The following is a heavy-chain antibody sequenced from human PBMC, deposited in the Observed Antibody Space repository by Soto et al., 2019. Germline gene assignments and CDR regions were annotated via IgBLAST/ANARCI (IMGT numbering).Heavy chain of an antibody. CDR1: GYTFTSYY. CDR3: ATTNWNDGSRFDY. CDR2: INPSGGST. D-gene: IGHD1-1*01. J-gene: IGHJ4*02. V-gene: IGHV1-46*01. Sequence: ASVKISCKGSGYTFTSYYMHWVRQTPGQGLEWMGIINPSGGSTSYAQKFQGRVTMTRDTSTSTVYMELSSLRSEDTAVYYCATTNWNDGSRFDYWGQGTLVTLSS.